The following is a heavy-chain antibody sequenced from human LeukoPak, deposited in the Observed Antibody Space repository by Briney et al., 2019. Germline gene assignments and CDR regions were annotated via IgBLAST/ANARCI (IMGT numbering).Heavy chain of an antibody. CDR2: IYYNGST. Sequence: SETLSLTCTVSGGSISSSSYYWGWIRQPPGKGLEWIGSIYYNGSTYYNPSLKSRVTISVDTSKNQFSLKLSSVTAADTAVYYCARGKAPYSSSWSVYYYYYYYMDVWGKGTTVTISS. V-gene: IGHV4-39*01. J-gene: IGHJ6*03. CDR3: ARGKAPYSSSWSVYYYYYYYMDV. D-gene: IGHD6-13*01. CDR1: GGSISSSSYY.